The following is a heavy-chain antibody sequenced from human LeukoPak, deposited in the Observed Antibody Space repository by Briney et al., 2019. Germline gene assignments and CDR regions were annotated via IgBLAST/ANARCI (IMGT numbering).Heavy chain of an antibody. Sequence: GGSLRLSCAASGFTFSSYSMNWVRQAPGKGLEWVSYISSSSSTIYYADSVKGRFTISRDNAKNSLYLQMNSLRAEDTAVYYCARGPSDYDFWSGYYLFDYWGQGTLVTVSS. D-gene: IGHD3-3*01. CDR3: ARGPSDYDFWSGYYLFDY. CDR1: GFTFSSYS. J-gene: IGHJ4*02. CDR2: ISSSSSTI. V-gene: IGHV3-48*01.